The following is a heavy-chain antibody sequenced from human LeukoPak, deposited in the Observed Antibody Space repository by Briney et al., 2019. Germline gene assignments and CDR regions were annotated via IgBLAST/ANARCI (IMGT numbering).Heavy chain of an antibody. Sequence: GASVKVSCKASGYTFTSYYMHWVRQAPGQGLEWMGIINPSGGSTSYAQKFQGRVTMTRDTSTSTVYMELSSLRSEDTAVYYCARPPQNYYDSSGYYFGYWGQGTLVTVSS. CDR2: INPSGGST. J-gene: IGHJ4*02. V-gene: IGHV1-46*01. D-gene: IGHD3-22*01. CDR3: ARPPQNYYDSSGYYFGY. CDR1: GYTFTSYY.